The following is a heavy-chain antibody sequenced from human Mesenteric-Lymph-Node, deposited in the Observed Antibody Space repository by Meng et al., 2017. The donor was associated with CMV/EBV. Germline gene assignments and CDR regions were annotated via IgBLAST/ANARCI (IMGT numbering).Heavy chain of an antibody. J-gene: IGHJ4*02. Sequence: VSCKASGYTFTSYGISWVRQAPGQGLEWMGWISAYNGNTNYAQKLQGRVTMTTDTSTNTVYMDLRSLRSDDTALYYCARDSSWGALEYWGQGTLVTVS. CDR2: ISAYNGNT. CDR1: GYTFTSYG. CDR3: ARDSSWGALEY. D-gene: IGHD6-13*01. V-gene: IGHV1-18*01.